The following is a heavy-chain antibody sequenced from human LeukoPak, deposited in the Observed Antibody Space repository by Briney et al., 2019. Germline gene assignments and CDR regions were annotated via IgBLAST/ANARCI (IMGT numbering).Heavy chain of an antibody. J-gene: IGHJ3*02. CDR3: ARDQRTSSWYPNDAFDI. Sequence: EASVTVSCMVSGYTLTELSMHWVRQAPGQGLEWMGWINPNSGGTDYAQKFQGRVTMTRDTSISTAYMELSRLRSDDTAVYYCARDQRTSSWYPNDAFDIWGQGTMVTVSS. V-gene: IGHV1-2*02. CDR1: GYTLTELS. CDR2: INPNSGGT. D-gene: IGHD6-13*01.